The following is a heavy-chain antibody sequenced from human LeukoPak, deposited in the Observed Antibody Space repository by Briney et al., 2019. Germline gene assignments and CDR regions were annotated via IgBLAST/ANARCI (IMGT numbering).Heavy chain of an antibody. J-gene: IGHJ5*02. D-gene: IGHD2-15*01. CDR1: GGSISSGGYS. V-gene: IGHV4-30-2*01. Sequence: PSETLSLTCAVSGGSISSGGYSWSWIRQPPGKGLEWIGYIYHSGSTYYNPSLKSRVTISVDRSKNQFSLKLSSVTAADTAVYYCARDLSYCSGGSCYVHWFDPWGQGTLVTVSS. CDR2: IYHSGST. CDR3: ARDLSYCSGGSCYVHWFDP.